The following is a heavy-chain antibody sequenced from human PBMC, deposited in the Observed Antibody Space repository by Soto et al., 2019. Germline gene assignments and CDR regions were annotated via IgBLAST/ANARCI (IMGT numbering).Heavy chain of an antibody. D-gene: IGHD5-18*01. Sequence: TSETLSLTCAVYGGSFSGYYWSWIRQPPGKGLEWIGEINHSGSTDYNPSLKSRVTISVDTSRNQFSLKLSSVTAADTAVYYCARPGLQGYSSTRKPIWFDPWGQGTLVTVSS. CDR2: INHSGST. J-gene: IGHJ5*02. V-gene: IGHV4-34*01. CDR1: GGSFSGYY. CDR3: ARPGLQGYSSTRKPIWFDP.